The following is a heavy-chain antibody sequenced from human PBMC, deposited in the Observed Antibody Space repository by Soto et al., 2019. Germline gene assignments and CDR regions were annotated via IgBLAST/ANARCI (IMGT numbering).Heavy chain of an antibody. J-gene: IGHJ4*02. CDR2: ISYDGSNK. D-gene: IGHD3-22*01. V-gene: IGHV3-30*18. Sequence: PGGSLRLSCAASGFTFSSYGMHWVRQAPGKGLEWVAVISYDGSNKYYADSVKGRFTISRDNSKNTLYLQMNSLRAEDTAVYYCAKDRDYYDSSGPFDYWGQGTLVTVSS. CDR1: GFTFSSYG. CDR3: AKDRDYYDSSGPFDY.